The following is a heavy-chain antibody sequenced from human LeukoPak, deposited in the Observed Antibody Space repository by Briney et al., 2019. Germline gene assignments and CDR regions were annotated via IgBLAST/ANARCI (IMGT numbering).Heavy chain of an antibody. D-gene: IGHD6-19*01. CDR3: AGGWYYFDY. CDR1: GFTFSNYG. CDR2: ISYDGSNK. V-gene: IGHV3-30*03. Sequence: GGSLRLSCAASGFTFSNYGMHWVRQAPGKGLEWVVVISYDGSNKYYADSVKGRFTISRDNSKNTLYLQMDSLRPEDTAVYYCAGGWYYFDYWGQGTLVTVSS. J-gene: IGHJ4*02.